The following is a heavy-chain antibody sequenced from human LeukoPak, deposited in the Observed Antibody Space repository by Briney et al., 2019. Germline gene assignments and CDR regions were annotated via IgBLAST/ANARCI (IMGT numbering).Heavy chain of an antibody. V-gene: IGHV4-34*01. CDR1: GGSLSGYY. CDR3: ARPEPERSSWFDP. CDR2: INYSGGT. J-gene: IGHJ5*02. D-gene: IGHD1-1*01. Sequence: SETLSLTCGVYGGSLSGYYWSWIRQPPGKGLEWIAEINYSGGTTYNPSLKSRVTISIDTSKNQFSLKLRSVTAADTAMYYCARPEPERSSWFDPWGQGALVIVSS.